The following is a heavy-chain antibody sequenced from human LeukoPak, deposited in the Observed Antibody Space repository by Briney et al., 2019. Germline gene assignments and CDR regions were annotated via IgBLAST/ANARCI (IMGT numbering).Heavy chain of an antibody. CDR2: SNPSGGSP. CDR3: ARGGCDGDCSFDH. J-gene: IGHJ4*02. V-gene: IGHV1-46*01. Sequence: GASVKVSCKASEYSFSSYSFHWERQAPAQGLEWMAKSNPSGGSPTYAQKFQGRVTMTRDTSTCTVYMELSSLRSDDTAVYYCARGGCDGDCSFDHWGQGTLDTVSS. CDR1: EYSFSSYS. D-gene: IGHD2-21*02.